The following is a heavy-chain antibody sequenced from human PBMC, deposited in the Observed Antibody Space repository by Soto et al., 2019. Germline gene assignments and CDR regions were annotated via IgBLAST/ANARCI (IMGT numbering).Heavy chain of an antibody. CDR2: ISSSSSTI. J-gene: IGHJ5*02. V-gene: IGHV3-48*02. D-gene: IGHD2-2*01. Sequence: EVQLVESGGGLVQPGGSLRLSCAASGFTFSSYSMNWVRQAPGKGLEWVSYISSSSSTIYYADSVKGRFTISRDNAKNALYLQMNSLRDEDTAVYYCARDLVVPAALGWFDPWGQGTLVTVSS. CDR1: GFTFSSYS. CDR3: ARDLVVPAALGWFDP.